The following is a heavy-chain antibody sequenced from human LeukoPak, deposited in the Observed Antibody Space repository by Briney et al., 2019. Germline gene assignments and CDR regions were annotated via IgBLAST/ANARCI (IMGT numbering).Heavy chain of an antibody. V-gene: IGHV3-7*01. D-gene: IGHD4-23*01. J-gene: IGHJ3*02. Sequence: GGSLRLSCAASGFTFSSYWMSWVRQAPGKGLEWVVNIKQDGSEKYYVDSVKGRFTISRDNAKNSLYLQMNSLRAEDTAVYYCAREGNYGGNSGQDAFDIWGQGTMVTVSS. CDR1: GFTFSSYW. CDR3: AREGNYGGNSGQDAFDI. CDR2: IKQDGSEK.